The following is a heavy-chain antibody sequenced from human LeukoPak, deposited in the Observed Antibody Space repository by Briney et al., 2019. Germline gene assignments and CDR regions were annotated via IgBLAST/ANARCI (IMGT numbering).Heavy chain of an antibody. Sequence: SQTLSLTCTVSGGSISSGSYYWSWIRQPAGKGLEWIGRIYTSGSTNYNPSLKSRVTISVDTSKNQFSLKLSSVTAADTAVYYCSTNSDDFWSGYYYYYYYMDVWGKGTTVTVSS. V-gene: IGHV4-61*02. CDR1: GGSISSGSYY. CDR2: IYTSGST. J-gene: IGHJ6*03. CDR3: STNSDDFWSGYYYYYYYMDV. D-gene: IGHD3-3*01.